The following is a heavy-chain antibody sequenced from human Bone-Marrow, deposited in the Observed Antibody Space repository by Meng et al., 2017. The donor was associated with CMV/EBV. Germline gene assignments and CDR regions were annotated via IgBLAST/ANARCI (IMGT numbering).Heavy chain of an antibody. V-gene: IGHV1-2*02. CDR2: INPNNGDT. J-gene: IGHJ4*02. D-gene: IGHD3-22*01. CDR3: AANLYDTSSLWAFDS. CDR1: GYSFTDYY. Sequence: ASVKVSCKASGYSFTDYYIHWVRQDPGQGLEWMGWINPNNGDTNYAQKFQGRVTMTRDTSTTTAYMDLSRLRSDDTAIYYCAANLYDTSSLWAFDSWGQGTLVTVSS.